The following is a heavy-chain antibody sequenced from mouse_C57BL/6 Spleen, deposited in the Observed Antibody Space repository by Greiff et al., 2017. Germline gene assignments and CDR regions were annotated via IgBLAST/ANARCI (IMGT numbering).Heavy chain of an antibody. D-gene: IGHD1-1*01. CDR3: AREGGAYYYGSSYHWYFDV. V-gene: IGHV1-54*01. CDR2: INPGSGGT. Sequence: VKLQESGAELVRPGTSVKVSCKASGYAFTNYLIEWVKQRPGQGLEWIGVINPGSGGTNYNEKFKGKATLTADKSSSTAYMQLSSLTSEDSAVYFCAREGGAYYYGSSYHWYFDVWGTGTTVTVSS. J-gene: IGHJ1*03. CDR1: GYAFTNYL.